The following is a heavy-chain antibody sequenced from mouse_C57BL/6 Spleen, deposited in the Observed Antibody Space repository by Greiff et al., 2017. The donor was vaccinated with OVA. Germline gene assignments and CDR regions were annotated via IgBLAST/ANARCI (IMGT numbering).Heavy chain of an antibody. V-gene: IGHV1-4*01. Sequence: QVQLQQSGAELARPGASVKMSCKASGYSFTRYTMHWVKQRPGKGLEWIGYINPSSGYTTYNQKFKDKATLTADKSSSTAYMQLSSLTSEDSAVYYCARGGAYYDFYAMDYWGQGTSVTVSS. CDR1: GYSFTRYT. D-gene: IGHD2-4*01. CDR3: ARGGAYYDFYAMDY. CDR2: INPSSGYT. J-gene: IGHJ4*01.